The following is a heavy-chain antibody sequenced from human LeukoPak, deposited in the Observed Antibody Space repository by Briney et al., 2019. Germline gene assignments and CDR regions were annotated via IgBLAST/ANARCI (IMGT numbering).Heavy chain of an antibody. CDR2: IYYSGST. V-gene: IGHV4-59*01. CDR3: AAYTGYCTNGVCYDYDY. Sequence: PSETLSLTFTVSGGSISSYYWSWIRQPPGKGLEWIGYIYYSGSTNYNPSLKSRVTISVDTSKNQFSLKLSSVTAADTAVYYCAAYTGYCTNGVCYDYDYWGQGTLVTVSS. D-gene: IGHD2-8*01. CDR1: GGSISSYY. J-gene: IGHJ4*02.